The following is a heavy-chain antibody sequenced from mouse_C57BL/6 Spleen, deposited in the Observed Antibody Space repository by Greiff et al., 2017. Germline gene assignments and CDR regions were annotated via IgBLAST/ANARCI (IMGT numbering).Heavy chain of an antibody. CDR2: IYPGSGST. D-gene: IGHD2-5*01. CDR3: ARGSNYDY. Sequence: VQLQQPGAELVKPGASVKMSCPASGYTFPSYCITWVQQRPGQGLAWIGDIYPGSGSTNYNEKFTSKATLTVDTSSSTAYMQLSSLTSEDSAVYYCARGSNYDYWGQGTTLTVSS. J-gene: IGHJ2*01. V-gene: IGHV1-55*01. CDR1: GYTFPSYC.